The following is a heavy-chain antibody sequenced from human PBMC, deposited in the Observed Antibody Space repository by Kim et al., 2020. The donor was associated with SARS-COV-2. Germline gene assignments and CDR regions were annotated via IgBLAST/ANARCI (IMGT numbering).Heavy chain of an antibody. Sequence: SETLSLTCTVSGGSISSYYWSWIRHPPGKGLEWIGYIYYSGSTNYNPSLKSRVTISVDTSKNQFSLKLSSVTAADTAVYYCARGGWYDSSGYYYYYYGMDVWGQGTTVTVSS. D-gene: IGHD3-22*01. V-gene: IGHV4-59*01. J-gene: IGHJ6*02. CDR1: GGSISSYY. CDR3: ARGGWYDSSGYYYYYYGMDV. CDR2: IYYSGST.